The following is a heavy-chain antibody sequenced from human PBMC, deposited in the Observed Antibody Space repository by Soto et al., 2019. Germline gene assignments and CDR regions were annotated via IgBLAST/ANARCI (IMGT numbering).Heavy chain of an antibody. CDR3: AREVRYSSGWYDY. V-gene: IGHV4-59*02. CDR1: VGSVSGSY. D-gene: IGHD6-19*01. CDR2: IHYSGST. Sequence: PSETLSLSGTVSVGSVSGSYWSWIRQTPGKVLEWVGYIHYSGSTNYNPSLKSRVTMSVDSAKNRFSLQLSSVTAADTAVYYCAREVRYSSGWYDYWGQGTLVTVSS. J-gene: IGHJ4*02.